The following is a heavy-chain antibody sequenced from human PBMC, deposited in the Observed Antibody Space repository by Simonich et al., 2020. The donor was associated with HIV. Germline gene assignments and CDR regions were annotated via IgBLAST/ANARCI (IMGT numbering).Heavy chain of an antibody. Sequence: QVTLKESGPALVKPTQTLTLTCPFSGFSLSTSGMRVSWIRQPPGKALEWLARIDWDDDKFYSTSLKTRLTISKDTSKNQVVLTMTNMDPVDTATYYCARTPIIRGIIVAFDIWGQGTMVTVSS. D-gene: IGHD3-10*01. J-gene: IGHJ3*02. V-gene: IGHV2-70*04. CDR2: IDWDDDK. CDR1: GFSLSTSGMR. CDR3: ARTPIIRGIIVAFDI.